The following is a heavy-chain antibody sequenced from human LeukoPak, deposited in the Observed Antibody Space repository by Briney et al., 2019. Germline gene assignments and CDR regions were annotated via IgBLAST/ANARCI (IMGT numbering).Heavy chain of an antibody. Sequence: SETLSLTCTVSGGSISPHYWTWIRQTPGKGLEWIGYIYYNGLTNYNASLRSRVTISVDTAKNQVSLKLTSVTAADTAVYYCTREVSTVTFDYWGQGTLVTVSS. D-gene: IGHD4-17*01. V-gene: IGHV4-59*11. CDR3: TREVSTVTFDY. CDR1: GGSISPHY. CDR2: IYYNGLT. J-gene: IGHJ4*02.